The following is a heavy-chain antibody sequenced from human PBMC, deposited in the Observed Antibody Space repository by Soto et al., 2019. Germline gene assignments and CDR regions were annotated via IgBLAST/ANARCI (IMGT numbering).Heavy chain of an antibody. CDR3: ARTDYGSGTFDS. Sequence: DVELVQSGAEVKKPGESLRISCKGSGYDFSAYWINWVRQMPGKGLEWMGTIYPGDSDVRYSPSFQGQVTISVDKSISIAYLHWSSLKAADTAIYYCARTDYGSGTFDSWGQGTLVTVSS. J-gene: IGHJ4*02. CDR2: IYPGDSDV. V-gene: IGHV5-51*03. D-gene: IGHD3-10*01. CDR1: GYDFSAYW.